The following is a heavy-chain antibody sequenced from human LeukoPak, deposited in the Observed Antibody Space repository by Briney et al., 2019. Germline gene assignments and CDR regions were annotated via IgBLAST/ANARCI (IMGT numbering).Heavy chain of an antibody. CDR3: ARVGVVWRFGSGYPNYFDY. D-gene: IGHD3-3*01. CDR1: GYTFTSYG. CDR2: ISAYNGNT. J-gene: IGHJ4*02. V-gene: IGHV1-18*01. Sequence: ASVKVSCKASGYTFTSYGISWVRQAPGQGLEWMGWISAYNGNTNYAQKLQGRVTMTTDTSTSTAYMELRSLRSDDTAVYYCARVGVVWRFGSGYPNYFDYWGQGTLVTVSS.